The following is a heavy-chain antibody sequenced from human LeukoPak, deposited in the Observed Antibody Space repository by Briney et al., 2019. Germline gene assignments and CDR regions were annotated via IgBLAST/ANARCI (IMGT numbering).Heavy chain of an antibody. CDR3: ATHDEGSFFES. CDR1: GGSVRTTRYY. Sequence: SETLSLTCTVSGGSVRTTRYYWAWIRQSPGKGLEWIGSISYFGSAYYRLSLQSRATISMDSSKTQISLTLSSVTATDTALYYCATHDEGSFFESWGQGALVTVS. V-gene: IGHV4-39*01. CDR2: ISYFGSA. J-gene: IGHJ4*02. D-gene: IGHD3-3*02.